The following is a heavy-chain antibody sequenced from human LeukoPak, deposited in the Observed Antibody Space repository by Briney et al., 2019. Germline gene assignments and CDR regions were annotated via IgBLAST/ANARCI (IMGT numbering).Heavy chain of an antibody. CDR1: GFTFSSSS. J-gene: IGHJ4*02. Sequence: PGGSLRLSCAASGFTFSSSSMNWVRQAPGKGLEWVSSISSSSSYIYYADSVKGRFTISRDNAKNSLYLQMNSLRAEDTALYYCAKDIFPGGSGENRFDYWGQGTLVTVSS. CDR2: ISSSSSYI. D-gene: IGHD3-10*01. V-gene: IGHV3-21*04. CDR3: AKDIFPGGSGENRFDY.